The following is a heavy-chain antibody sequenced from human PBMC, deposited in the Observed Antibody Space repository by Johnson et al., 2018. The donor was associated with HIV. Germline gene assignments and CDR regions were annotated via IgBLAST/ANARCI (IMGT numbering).Heavy chain of an antibody. J-gene: IGHJ3*02. CDR3: AKSTQATIARESGPYGAFDI. Sequence: QVQLVESGGGVVQPGRSLRLSCAASGFTFSSYAMHWVRQAPGKGLEWVSVFYSGSNTYYADSVKGRFTISRDNSKNTLYLQMNSLRADDTAVYYWAKSTQATIARESGPYGAFDIWGQGTMVTVSS. CDR1: GFTFSSYA. D-gene: IGHD3-10*01. CDR2: FYSGSNT. V-gene: IGHV3-NL1*01.